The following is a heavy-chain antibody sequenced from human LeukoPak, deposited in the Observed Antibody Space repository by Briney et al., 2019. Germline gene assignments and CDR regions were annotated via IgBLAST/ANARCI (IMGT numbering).Heavy chain of an antibody. D-gene: IGHD6-19*01. CDR3: ARAVAGTECSGY. V-gene: IGHV1-46*01. J-gene: IGHJ4*02. CDR1: GYTFTNYY. CDR2: INPSGGTT. Sequence: SVKVSCKASGYTFTNYYIHWVRQAPGQGLELMGIINPSGGTTDYAQKFQGRVTITRDTSTGTAYMELISLRSEDTAVYYCARAVAGTECSGYWGQGPLVTVSS.